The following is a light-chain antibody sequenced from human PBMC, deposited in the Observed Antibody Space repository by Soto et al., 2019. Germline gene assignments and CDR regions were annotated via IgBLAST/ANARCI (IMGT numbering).Light chain of an antibody. CDR3: AAWDGSLNGYV. V-gene: IGLV1-44*01. J-gene: IGLJ1*01. Sequence: QLVLTQPPSASGAPGQGVTISCSGSSSNIGSNSVNWYQQLPGTAPKLLIYSNNQRPSGVPDRFSGSKSGTSASLAISGLQSEDEADYYCAAWDGSLNGYVFGTGTKLTVL. CDR2: SNN. CDR1: SSNIGSNS.